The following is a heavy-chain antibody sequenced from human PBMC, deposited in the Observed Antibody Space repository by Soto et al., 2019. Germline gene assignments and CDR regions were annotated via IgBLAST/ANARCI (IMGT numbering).Heavy chain of an antibody. D-gene: IGHD6-13*01. Sequence: QVQLVQSGAEVKKPGASVKVSCKASGYTFTTYFMYWVRQAPGQGLEWMGIINPSDGSTTYAQKFQGRVTMTRDTSTSTVYMELSSLRSEDTALYYCARGLRYSSSWLTCDYWGQGTLVTVSS. J-gene: IGHJ4*02. CDR1: GYTFTTYF. CDR3: ARGLRYSSSWLTCDY. CDR2: INPSDGST. V-gene: IGHV1-46*03.